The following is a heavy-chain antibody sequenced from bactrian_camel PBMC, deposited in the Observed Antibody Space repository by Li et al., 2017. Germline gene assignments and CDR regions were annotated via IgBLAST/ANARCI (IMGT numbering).Heavy chain of an antibody. V-gene: IGHV3S53*01. J-gene: IGHJ4*01. CDR3: AADRDMMFLPSGSGCKFDY. D-gene: IGHD3*01. Sequence: HVQLVESGGGSVQTGGSLRLSCATSLNPDSRYCLGWFRQFPGKEREPVAMTQSDGVTNYRDSVKGRFIVSRDNAKNTVYLQMNSLKPEDTAMYFCAADRDMMFLPSGSGCKFDYWGQGTQVTVS. CDR1: LNPDSRYC. CDR2: TQSDGVT.